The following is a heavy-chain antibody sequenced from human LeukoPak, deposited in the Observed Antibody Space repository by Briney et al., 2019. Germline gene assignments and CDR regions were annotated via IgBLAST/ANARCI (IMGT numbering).Heavy chain of an antibody. Sequence: GSSVKVSCKASGGTFSSYAISWVRQAPGQGLEWMGGIIPIFGTANYAQKFQGRVTITADESTSTAYMELRSLRSDDTAVYYCARYGRGGQRAFDIWGQGTMVTVSS. J-gene: IGHJ3*02. V-gene: IGHV1-69*01. D-gene: IGHD2-2*01. CDR3: ARYGRGGQRAFDI. CDR1: GGTFSSYA. CDR2: IIPIFGTA.